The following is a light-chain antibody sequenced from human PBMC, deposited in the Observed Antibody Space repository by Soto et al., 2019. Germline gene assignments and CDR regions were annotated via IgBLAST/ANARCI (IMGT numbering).Light chain of an antibody. CDR2: AAS. J-gene: IGKJ5*01. Sequence: IRMTHSPSSLSASTGDRVTISCRACQGISSYLAWYQQKPGKAPKLLIYAASTLQSGVPSRFSGSGSGTDFTLTISCLQSEDFATYYCQQYYSYPLPFGQGTRLGL. CDR3: QQYYSYPLP. CDR1: QGISSY. V-gene: IGKV1-8*01.